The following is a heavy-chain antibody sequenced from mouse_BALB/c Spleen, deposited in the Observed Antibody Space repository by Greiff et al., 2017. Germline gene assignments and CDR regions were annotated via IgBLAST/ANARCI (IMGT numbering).Heavy chain of an antibody. J-gene: IGHJ3*01. CDR1: GFNFTDYY. CDR3: APHYYGTAFAY. CDR2: IDPENGNT. V-gene: IGHV14-1*02. Sequence: VQLQQSGAELVRPGASVTLSCKASGFNFTDYYMHWVKQTPEQGLEWIGWIDPENGNTIYDPKFQGKASITADTSTNTAYLQLSSLTSEDTDVYYCAPHYYGTAFAYWGQGTLVTVSA. D-gene: IGHD1-1*01.